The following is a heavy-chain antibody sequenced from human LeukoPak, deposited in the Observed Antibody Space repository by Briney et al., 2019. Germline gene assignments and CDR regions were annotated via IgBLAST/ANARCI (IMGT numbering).Heavy chain of an antibody. D-gene: IGHD2-2*01. V-gene: IGHV4-39*01. CDR3: AGHRYCSSTSCLDY. J-gene: IGHJ4*02. CDR1: GGSISSSSYH. Sequence: SETLSLTCTVSGGSISSSSYHWGWIRQPPGKGLEWIGSIYYSGTTYYNPSLKSRVTISVDTSKNQFSLKLSSVTAADTAVYYCAGHRYCSSTSCLDYWGQGTLVTVSS. CDR2: IYYSGTT.